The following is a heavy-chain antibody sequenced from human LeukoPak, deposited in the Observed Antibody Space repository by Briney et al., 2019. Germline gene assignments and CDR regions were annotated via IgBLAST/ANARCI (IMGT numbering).Heavy chain of an antibody. CDR3: ARDVYGDYETPIDP. D-gene: IGHD4-17*01. V-gene: IGHV4-38-2*02. J-gene: IGHJ5*02. Sequence: SETLSLTCTVSGYSISSGYYWGWIRQPPGKGLECIGSIYHSGSTYYNPSLKSRVTISVDTSKNQFSLKLSSVTAADTAVYYCARDVYGDYETPIDPWGQGTLVTVSS. CDR2: IYHSGST. CDR1: GYSISSGYY.